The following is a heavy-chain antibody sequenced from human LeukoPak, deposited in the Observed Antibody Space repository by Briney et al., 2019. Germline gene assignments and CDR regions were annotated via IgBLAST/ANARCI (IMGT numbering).Heavy chain of an antibody. CDR3: ARDLLNGLEGTGYGMDV. J-gene: IGHJ6*02. D-gene: IGHD1-14*01. CDR2: ISSSSSYI. Sequence: GGSLRLSCAASGFTFSSYSMNWVRQAPGKGLEWVSSISSSSSYIYYADSVKGRFTISRDNAKNSLYLQMNSLRAEDTAVYYCARDLLNGLEGTGYGMDVWGQGTTVTVSS. V-gene: IGHV3-21*01. CDR1: GFTFSSYS.